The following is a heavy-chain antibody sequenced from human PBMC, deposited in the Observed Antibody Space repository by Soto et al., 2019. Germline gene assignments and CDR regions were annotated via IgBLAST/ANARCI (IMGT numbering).Heavy chain of an antibody. J-gene: IGHJ6*02. CDR2: MNPNSGNT. D-gene: IGHD3-3*01. CDR3: ARGWFVGTYYDFWSGYYPNYYYGMDV. Sequence: ASVKVSCKASGYTFTSYDINWVRQATGQGLEWMGWMNPNSGNTGYAQKFQGRVNMTRNTSISTAYMELSSLRSEDTAVYYCARGWFVGTYYDFWSGYYPNYYYGMDVWGQGTTVTVSS. V-gene: IGHV1-8*01. CDR1: GYTFTSYD.